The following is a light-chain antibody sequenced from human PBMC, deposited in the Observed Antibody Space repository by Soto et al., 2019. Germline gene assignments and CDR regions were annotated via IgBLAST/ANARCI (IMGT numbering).Light chain of an antibody. CDR2: EVR. CDR3: SSYTRSSTRV. Sequence: QSVLTQPASVSGSPGQSITISCTGNSSDVGGYNYVSWYQQHPGKAPKLMIYEVRNRPSGVSNRFSGSKSGNTASLTISGLQAEDEADYYCSSYTRSSTRVFGGGTKLTVL. V-gene: IGLV2-14*01. CDR1: SSDVGGYNY. J-gene: IGLJ3*02.